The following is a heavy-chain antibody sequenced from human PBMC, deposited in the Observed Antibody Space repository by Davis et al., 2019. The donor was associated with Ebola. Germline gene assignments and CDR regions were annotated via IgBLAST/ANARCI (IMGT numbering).Heavy chain of an antibody. CDR2: ISGSGGST. V-gene: IGHV3-23*01. CDR3: ALPIYYYDSSGYYYRDY. D-gene: IGHD3-22*01. Sequence: GESLKISCAASGFTFSSYAMSWVRQAPGKGLEWVSAISGSGGSTYYADSVKGRFTISRDNSKNTLYLQMNSLRAEDTAVYYCALPIYYYDSSGYYYRDYWGQGTLVTVSS. CDR1: GFTFSSYA. J-gene: IGHJ4*02.